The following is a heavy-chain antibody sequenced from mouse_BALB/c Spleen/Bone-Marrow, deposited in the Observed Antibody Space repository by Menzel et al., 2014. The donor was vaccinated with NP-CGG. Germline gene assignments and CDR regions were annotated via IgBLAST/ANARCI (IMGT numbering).Heavy chain of an antibody. J-gene: IGHJ1*01. CDR3: TRGDYDWYFDV. CDR1: GYTFTSYW. D-gene: IGHD2-4*01. V-gene: IGHV1S127*01. CDR2: IDPSDSYT. Sequence: QVQLQQSGAELVKPGASVKMSCKASGYTFTSYWMHWVKQRPGQGLEWIGVIDPSDSYTSYNQKFKGKATWTVDTSSSTAYMQLSSLTSEDSAVYYCTRGDYDWYFDVWGAGTTVTVSS.